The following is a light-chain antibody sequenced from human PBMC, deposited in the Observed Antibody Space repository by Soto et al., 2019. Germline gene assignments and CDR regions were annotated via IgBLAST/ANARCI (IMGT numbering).Light chain of an antibody. CDR3: SSYAGSNSYV. V-gene: IGLV2-8*01. CDR1: SSDVGGYNY. J-gene: IGLJ1*01. Sequence: QSVLTQAPSASGAAGQSVTISCTRTSSDVGGYNYVSWYQQHPGKAPKLMIYEVSKRPSGVPDRFSGSKSGNTASLTVSGLQAEDEADYYCSSYAGSNSYVFGTGTKVTVL. CDR2: EVS.